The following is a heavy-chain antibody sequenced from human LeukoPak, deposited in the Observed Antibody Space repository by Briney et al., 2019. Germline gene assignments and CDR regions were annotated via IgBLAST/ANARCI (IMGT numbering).Heavy chain of an antibody. J-gene: IGHJ4*02. Sequence: SETLSLTCTVSGGSISSYYWSWIRQPPGKGLEWIGYIYYSGSTNYNPSLKSRVTISVDTSKNQFSLKLSSVTAADTAVYYCATEMATINYFDYWGQGTLVTVSS. CDR3: ATEMATINYFDY. CDR1: GGSISSYY. V-gene: IGHV4-59*12. D-gene: IGHD5-24*01. CDR2: IYYSGST.